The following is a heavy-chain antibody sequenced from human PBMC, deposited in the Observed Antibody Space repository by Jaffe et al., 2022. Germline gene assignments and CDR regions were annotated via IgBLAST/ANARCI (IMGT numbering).Heavy chain of an antibody. CDR3: ATGPPTQWLVPLGAFDI. J-gene: IGHJ3*02. Sequence: EVQLVQSGAEVKKPGATVKISCKVSGYTFTDYYMHWVQQAPGKGLEWMGLVDPEDGETIYAEKFQGRVTITADTSTDTAYMELSSLRSEDTAVYYCATGPPTQWLVPLGAFDIWGQGTMVTVSS. V-gene: IGHV1-69-2*01. D-gene: IGHD6-19*01. CDR1: GYTFTDYY. CDR2: VDPEDGET.